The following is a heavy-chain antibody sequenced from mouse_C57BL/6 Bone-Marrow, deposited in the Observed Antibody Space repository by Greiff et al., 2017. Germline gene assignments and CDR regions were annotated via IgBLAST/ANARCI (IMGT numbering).Heavy chain of an antibody. CDR1: GFTFTDYY. D-gene: IGHD1-1*01. CDR2: IRNKANGYTT. CDR3: ARCYYGSSYWYFDV. V-gene: IGHV7-3*01. J-gene: IGHJ1*03. Sequence: EVKLMESGGGLVQPGGSLRLSCAASGFTFTDYYMSWVRQPPGKALEWLGFIRNKANGYTTEYSASVKGRFTISRDNSQSILYIQMNALRAEDSATYYCARCYYGSSYWYFDVWGTGTTVTVSS.